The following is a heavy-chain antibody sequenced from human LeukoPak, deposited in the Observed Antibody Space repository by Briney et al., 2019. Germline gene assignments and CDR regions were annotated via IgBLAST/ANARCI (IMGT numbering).Heavy chain of an antibody. CDR1: GFTFSSYE. V-gene: IGHV3-23*01. CDR2: TIGSGGST. J-gene: IGHJ1*01. Sequence: PGGSLRLSCAASGFTFSSYEMNWVRQAPGKGLEWVSATIGSGGSTYYVDSVKGRFTISRDNSKNTLYLQMNSVRAEDTAIYYCAKGIEYFQQWGQGTLVTVSS. D-gene: IGHD3-10*01. CDR3: AKGIEYFQQ.